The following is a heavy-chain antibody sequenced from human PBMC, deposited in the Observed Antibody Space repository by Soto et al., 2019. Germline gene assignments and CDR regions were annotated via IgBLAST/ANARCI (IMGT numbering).Heavy chain of an antibody. D-gene: IGHD3-22*01. CDR2: GHVGETNT. CDR3: ARGGDAQHYYDNRAYYYFEL. J-gene: IGHJ4*02. CDR1: GQTFTKFD. V-gene: IGHV1-3*01. Sequence: ASGNVSYKSSGQTFTKFDMHWLRQAPGQRLEGMGWGHVGETNTKYSHKFQDRITITGDTSASTVYMDLSSLRSEDTAVYFCARGGDAQHYYDNRAYYYFELWGQGTLVSVSS.